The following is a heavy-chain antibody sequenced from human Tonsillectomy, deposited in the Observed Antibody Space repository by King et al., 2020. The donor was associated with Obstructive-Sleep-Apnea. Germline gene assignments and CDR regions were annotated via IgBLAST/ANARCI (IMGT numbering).Heavy chain of an antibody. V-gene: IGHV3-7*03. J-gene: IGHJ4*02. Sequence: VQLVESGGGLVQPGGSLRLSCAASGFTFRSYWMSWVRQAPGKGLEWVANIKQDGSEKYCVDSVKGRFTISRDNAKNSLYLQMNSLRAEDRAVYYCARDWGKGYCNDNCPIDYWGQGTLVTVSS. CDR2: IKQDGSEK. D-gene: IGHD2/OR15-2a*01. CDR3: ARDWGKGYCNDNCPIDY. CDR1: GFTFRSYW.